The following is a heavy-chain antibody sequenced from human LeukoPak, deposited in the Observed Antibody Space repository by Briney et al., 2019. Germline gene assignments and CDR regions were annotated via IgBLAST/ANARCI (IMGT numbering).Heavy chain of an antibody. Sequence: SETLSLTCTVSGGSISSYYWSWIRQPPGKGLEWIGYIYYSGSTNYNPSLKSRVTISVDTSKNQFSLRLSSVTAADTAVYYCARWTYYYDSSGYSYWDFDHWGQGTLVTVSS. CDR2: IYYSGST. D-gene: IGHD3-22*01. J-gene: IGHJ4*02. V-gene: IGHV4-59*01. CDR1: GGSISSYY. CDR3: ARWTYYYDSSGYSYWDFDH.